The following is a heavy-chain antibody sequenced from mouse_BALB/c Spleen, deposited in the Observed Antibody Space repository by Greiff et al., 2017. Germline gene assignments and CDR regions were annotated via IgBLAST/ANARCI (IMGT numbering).Heavy chain of an antibody. J-gene: IGHJ3*01. CDR1: GYSITSDYA. D-gene: IGHD1-1*01. CDR3: ARTTVVEGAWFAY. CDR2: ISYSGST. Sequence: EVKLVESGPGLVKPSQSLSLTCTVTGYSITSDYAWNWIRQFPGNKLEWMGYISYSGSTSYNPSLKSRISITRDTSKNQFFLQLNSVTTEDTATYYCARTTVVEGAWFAYWGQGTLVTVSA. V-gene: IGHV3-2*02.